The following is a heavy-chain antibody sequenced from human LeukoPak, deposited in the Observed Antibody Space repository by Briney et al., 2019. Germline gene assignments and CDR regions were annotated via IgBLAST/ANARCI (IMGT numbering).Heavy chain of an antibody. Sequence: SETLSLTCAVYGGSFSGYYWSWIRQPPGKGLEWIGEINHSGSTNYNPSLKSRVTISVDTSKNQFSLKLSSVTAADTAVYYCARAAGGSLGVSGMLAFDIWGQGTMVTVSS. CDR1: GGSFSGYY. J-gene: IGHJ3*02. V-gene: IGHV4-34*01. CDR2: INHSGST. D-gene: IGHD2-15*01. CDR3: ARAAGGSLGVSGMLAFDI.